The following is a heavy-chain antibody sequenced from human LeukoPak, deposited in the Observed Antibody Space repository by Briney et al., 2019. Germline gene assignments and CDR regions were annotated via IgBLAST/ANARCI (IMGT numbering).Heavy chain of an antibody. V-gene: IGHV4-34*01. D-gene: IGHD3-9*01. CDR3: ARGRPVRYFDWLPIFPELDY. Sequence: SETLSLTCAVYGGTFSGYYWSWIRQPPGKGLEWIGEINHSGSTNYNPSLKSRVTISVDTSKNQFSLKLSSVTAADTAVYHCARGRPVRYFDWLPIFPELDYWGQGTLVTVSS. J-gene: IGHJ4*02. CDR2: INHSGST. CDR1: GGTFSGYY.